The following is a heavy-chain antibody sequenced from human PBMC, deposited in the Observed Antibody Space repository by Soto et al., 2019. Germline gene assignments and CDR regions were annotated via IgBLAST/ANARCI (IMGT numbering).Heavy chain of an antibody. V-gene: IGHV1-18*01. Sequence: ASVKVSCKASGYTLTSYGISWVRQAPGQGLEWMGWISAYNGNTNYAQKLQGRVTMTTDTSTSTAYMELSSLRSEDTAVYYCAREIAAAGIIWFDPWGQGTLVTVSS. J-gene: IGHJ5*02. CDR2: ISAYNGNT. CDR3: AREIAAAGIIWFDP. CDR1: GYTLTSYG. D-gene: IGHD6-13*01.